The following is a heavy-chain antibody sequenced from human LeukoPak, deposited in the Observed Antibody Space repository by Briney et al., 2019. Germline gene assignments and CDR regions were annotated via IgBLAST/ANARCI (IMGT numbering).Heavy chain of an antibody. J-gene: IGHJ3*02. Sequence: SETLSLTCTVSGGSISRYYWTWIRQPPGKGLEWIGYIYYSGSTNYNPSLKSRVTISVDTSKNQFSLKLSSVTAADMAVYYCARLSNYYDSSGYFKTDAFDIWGQGTMVTVSS. CDR2: IYYSGST. CDR1: GGSISRYY. V-gene: IGHV4-59*12. CDR3: ARLSNYYDSSGYFKTDAFDI. D-gene: IGHD3-22*01.